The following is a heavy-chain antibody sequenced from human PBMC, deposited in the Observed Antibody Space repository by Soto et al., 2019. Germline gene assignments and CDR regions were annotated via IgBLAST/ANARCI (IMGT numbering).Heavy chain of an antibody. V-gene: IGHV3-23*01. D-gene: IGHD3-10*01. CDR3: AKDHEIPMVRGVILCWFDP. CDR1: GFTFSSYA. J-gene: IGHJ5*02. Sequence: GGSLRLSCADSGFTFSSYAMSWVRQAPGKGLEWVSAISGSGGSTYYADSVKGRFTISRDNSKNTLYLQMNSLRAEDTAVYYCAKDHEIPMVRGVILCWFDPWGQGTRVTVS. CDR2: ISGSGGST.